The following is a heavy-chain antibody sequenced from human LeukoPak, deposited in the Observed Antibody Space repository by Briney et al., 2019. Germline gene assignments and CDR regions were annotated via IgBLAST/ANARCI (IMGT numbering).Heavy chain of an antibody. D-gene: IGHD6-19*01. CDR3: ARQGRAGTTFDY. CDR1: GGSFSGYY. Sequence: SETLSLTCAVYGGSFSGYYWSWIRQPPGKGPEWIGEINHSGSTNYNPSLKSRVTISVDTSKNQFSLKLSSVSAADTAVYYCARQGRAGTTFDYWGQGTLVTVSS. J-gene: IGHJ4*02. CDR2: INHSGST. V-gene: IGHV4-34*01.